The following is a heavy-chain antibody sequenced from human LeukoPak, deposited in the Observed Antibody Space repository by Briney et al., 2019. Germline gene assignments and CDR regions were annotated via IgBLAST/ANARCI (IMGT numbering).Heavy chain of an antibody. J-gene: IGHJ4*02. Sequence: GGSLRLSCSASGFTFSSSAMHWVRQAPGKGLEYVSAIVSNGGSTYYADSVKGRFTISRDNSKNTLYLQMSSLRAKDTAVYYCVKPSGYSGYGYFFDYWGQGTLVTVSS. CDR2: IVSNGGST. V-gene: IGHV3-64D*06. CDR3: VKPSGYSGYGYFFDY. D-gene: IGHD5-12*01. CDR1: GFTFSSSA.